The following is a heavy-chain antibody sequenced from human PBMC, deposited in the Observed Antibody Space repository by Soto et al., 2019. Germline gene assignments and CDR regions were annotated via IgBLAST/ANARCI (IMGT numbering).Heavy chain of an antibody. Sequence: QVQVVQSGAEVKRPGASVTVSCKASGYTFTNYYIHCVRQAPGQGLEWMGIINTGSGNTMYAQKFQGRVSMTRDTSTRTVYMELSSLRSEDTAVYYCARSDSEYYGLDVWGQGTTVTVSS. CDR2: INTGSGNT. CDR3: ARSDSEYYGLDV. J-gene: IGHJ6*02. CDR1: GYTFTNYY. V-gene: IGHV1-46*01.